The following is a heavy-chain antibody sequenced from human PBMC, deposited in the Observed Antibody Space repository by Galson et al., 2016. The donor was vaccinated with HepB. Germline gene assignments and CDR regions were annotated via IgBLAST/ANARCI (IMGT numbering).Heavy chain of an antibody. D-gene: IGHD3-22*01. CDR3: ARDPRPHFYDASGPNSFDF. Sequence: SLRLSCAVSGFTSNSYEMNWVRQAPGKGLEWISYISNSGSTKYYAESVEGRFTISRDNDRNLLFLEMNSLRADDTGVYYCARDPRPHFYDASGPNSFDFWGQGTMVSVSS. J-gene: IGHJ3*01. CDR2: ISNSGSTK. V-gene: IGHV3-48*03. CDR1: GFTSNSYE.